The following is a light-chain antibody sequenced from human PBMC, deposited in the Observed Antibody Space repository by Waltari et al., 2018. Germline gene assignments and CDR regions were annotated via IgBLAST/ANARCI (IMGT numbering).Light chain of an antibody. J-gene: IGKJ4*01. CDR2: DAS. CDR3: QQRSSWPS. V-gene: IGKV3-11*01. Sequence: IVLTQSPDTLSLSPGERATFSCRASQSVSTYLAWYQQKPGQAPRLLIYDASNRATGIPARFSGSGSGTDFTLTISSLEPEDFAVYYCQQRSSWPSFGGGTKVEIK. CDR1: QSVSTY.